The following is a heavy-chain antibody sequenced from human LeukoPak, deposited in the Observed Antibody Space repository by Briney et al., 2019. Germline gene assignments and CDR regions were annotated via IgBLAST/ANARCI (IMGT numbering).Heavy chain of an antibody. CDR2: ISAYNGNT. CDR3: AIDNIWGVRGFIITYGMDV. CDR1: GYTFTSYG. J-gene: IGHJ6*02. D-gene: IGHD3-10*01. Sequence: GASVKVSCKASGYTFTSYGISWVRQAPGQGLEWMGWISAYNGNTNYAQKLQGRVTMTTDTSTSTAYMELRSLRSDDTAVYYCAIDNIWGVRGFIITYGMDVWGQGTTVTVSS. V-gene: IGHV1-18*01.